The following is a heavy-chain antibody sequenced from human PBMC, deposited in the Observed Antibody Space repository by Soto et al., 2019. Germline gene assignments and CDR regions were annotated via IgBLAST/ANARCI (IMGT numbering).Heavy chain of an antibody. J-gene: IGHJ4*02. CDR3: AKVGSSGYRYFDY. CDR2: ISGSGGST. CDR1: VFTCSSYA. Sequence: WWSLRLSCSASVFTCSSYAMSWCRQAPGKGLEWVSAISGSGGSTYYADSVKGRFTISRDNSKNTLYLQMNSLRAEDTAVYYCAKVGSSGYRYFDYWGQGTLVTVSS. D-gene: IGHD3-22*01. V-gene: IGHV3-23*01.